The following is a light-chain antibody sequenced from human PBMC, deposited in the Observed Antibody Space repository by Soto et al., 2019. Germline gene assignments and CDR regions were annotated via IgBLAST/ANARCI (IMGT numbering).Light chain of an antibody. CDR3: ATWDDSLRGPV. Sequence: QSVLTQPPSASGTPGQRVTISCSGSSSNIGSNYVYWYQQLPGTAPKLIIYRNNQRPSGVPDRFSGSKSGTSASLAISGLRSEDEADYYCATWDDSLRGPVFGGGPQLSVL. CDR1: SSNIGSNY. J-gene: IGLJ2*01. CDR2: RNN. V-gene: IGLV1-47*01.